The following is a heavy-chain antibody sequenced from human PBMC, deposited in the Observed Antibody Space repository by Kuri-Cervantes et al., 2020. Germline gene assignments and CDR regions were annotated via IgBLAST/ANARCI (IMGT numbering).Heavy chain of an antibody. Sequence: ASVKVSCKASGYTFTGYYMHRVRQAPGQGLEWMGWINPNSGGTNYAQKFQGRVTMTRDTSISTAYMELSRLSSDDTAVYYCARDISVVAGPIDYWGQGTLVTVSS. D-gene: IGHD2-15*01. CDR3: ARDISVVAGPIDY. CDR2: INPNSGGT. CDR1: GYTFTGYY. V-gene: IGHV1-2*02. J-gene: IGHJ4*02.